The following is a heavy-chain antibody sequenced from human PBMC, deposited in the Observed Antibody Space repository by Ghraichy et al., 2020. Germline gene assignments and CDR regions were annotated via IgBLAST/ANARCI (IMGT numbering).Heavy chain of an antibody. CDR3: ARVWSAFGVVITPLDYYYYGMDV. J-gene: IGHJ6*02. V-gene: IGHV1-18*01. CDR2: ISAYNGNT. CDR1: GYTFTSYG. D-gene: IGHD3-3*01. Sequence: ASVKVSCKASGYTFTSYGISWVRQAPGQGLEWMGWISAYNGNTNYAQKLQGRVTMTTDTSMSTAYMELRSLRSDDTAVYYCARVWSAFGVVITPLDYYYYGMDVWGQGTTVTVSS.